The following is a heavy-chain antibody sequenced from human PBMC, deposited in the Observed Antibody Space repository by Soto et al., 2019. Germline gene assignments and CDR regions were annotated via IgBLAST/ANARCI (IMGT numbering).Heavy chain of an antibody. CDR2: INAGNGNT. CDR1: GYTFTSYA. V-gene: IGHV1-3*01. Sequence: QVQRVQSGAEVKKPGASVKVSCKASGYTFTSYAMQWVRQAPGQRLEWMGWINAGNGNTKYSQKFQGRVTITRDTSASTAYMELSSLRSEDTAVYYCARGPGGPDGPGDYWGQGTLVTVSS. CDR3: ARGPGGPDGPGDY. D-gene: IGHD2-15*01. J-gene: IGHJ4*02.